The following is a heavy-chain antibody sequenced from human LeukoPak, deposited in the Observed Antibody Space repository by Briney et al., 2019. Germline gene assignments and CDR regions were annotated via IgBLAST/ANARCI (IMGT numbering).Heavy chain of an antibody. CDR3: ARDFAGPLYSSGWWSDY. J-gene: IGHJ4*02. V-gene: IGHV4-39*07. Sequence: PSETLSLTCTVSGGSISSSSYYWGWIRQPPGKGLEWIGSIYYSGSTYYNPSLKSRVTISVDTSKNQFSLKLSSVTAADTAVYYCARDFAGPLYSSGWWSDYWGQGTLVTVSS. CDR2: IYYSGST. D-gene: IGHD6-19*01. CDR1: GGSISSSSYY.